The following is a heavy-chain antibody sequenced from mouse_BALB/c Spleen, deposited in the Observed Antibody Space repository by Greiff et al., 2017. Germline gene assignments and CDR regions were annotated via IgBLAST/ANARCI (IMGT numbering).Heavy chain of an antibody. V-gene: IGHV1S135*01. CDR1: GYAFTSYN. CDR3: ARDSSGFGYYAMDY. CDR2: IDPYNGGT. Sequence: LEESGPELVKPGASVKVSCKASGYAFTSYNMYWVKQSHGKSLEWIGYIDPYNGGTSYNQKFKGKATLTVDKSSSTAYMHLNSLTSEDSAVYYCARDSSGFGYYAMDYWGQGTSVTVSS. J-gene: IGHJ4*01. D-gene: IGHD3-2*01.